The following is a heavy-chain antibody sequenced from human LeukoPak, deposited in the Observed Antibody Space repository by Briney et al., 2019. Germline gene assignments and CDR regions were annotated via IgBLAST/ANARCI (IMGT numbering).Heavy chain of an antibody. J-gene: IGHJ4*02. V-gene: IGHV3-23*01. CDR2: IIGSSGAT. CDR3: AKGGYDYVEIGYFDY. D-gene: IGHD5-12*01. CDR1: GFTFSNYA. Sequence: PGGSLRPSCAASGFTFSNYAMNWVRQAPGKGLEWVSLIIGSSGATFYANSVKGRFTNSRDHSKNTLYLQMNSLRAEDTAVYYCAKGGYDYVEIGYFDYWGQGTLVTVSS.